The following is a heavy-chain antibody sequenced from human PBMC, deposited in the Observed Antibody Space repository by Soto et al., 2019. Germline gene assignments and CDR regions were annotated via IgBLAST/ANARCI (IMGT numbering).Heavy chain of an antibody. D-gene: IGHD6-13*01. CDR1: GGSISSSSYY. Sequence: SETLSLTCTVSGGSISSSSYYWGWIRQPPGKGLEWIGSIYYSGSTYYNPSLKSRVTISVDTSKNQFSLKLSSMTAADTAVYYGLILVIAAAGIDYWGQGTLVTVST. CDR2: IYYSGST. J-gene: IGHJ4*02. CDR3: LILVIAAAGIDY. V-gene: IGHV4-39*01.